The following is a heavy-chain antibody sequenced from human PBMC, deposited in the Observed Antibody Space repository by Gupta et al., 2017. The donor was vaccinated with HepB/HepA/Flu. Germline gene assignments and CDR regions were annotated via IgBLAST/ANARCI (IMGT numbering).Heavy chain of an antibody. V-gene: IGHV1-3*01. Sequence: QVQLLLSGAGVRRPGASVRLSCKASGYTFKNHAIHWIRQAPGQRLEWMGWINAGTGNTRYSQNFQGRLNITRETSATTADMEWSSLKSEDTARYYCVRGARIGGAGAPLIDTWGQGGLVTVSS. J-gene: IGHJ1*01. CDR1: GYTFKNHA. D-gene: IGHD6-19*01. CDR3: VRGARIGGAGAPLIDT. CDR2: INAGTGNT.